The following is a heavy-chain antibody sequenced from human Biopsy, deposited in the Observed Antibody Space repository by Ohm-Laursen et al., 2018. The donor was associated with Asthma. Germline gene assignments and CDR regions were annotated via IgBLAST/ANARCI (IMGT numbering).Heavy chain of an antibody. J-gene: IGHJ5*02. CDR1: GFTFSSYG. CDR3: ARDEAVVVPAAIPGNWFDP. Sequence: SLRLSCAASGFTFSSYGMHWVRQAPGKGLEWVAVIWYDGSIKYYADSVKGRFSISRDNSKNTLYLQMNSLRAEDTAVYYCARDEAVVVPAAIPGNWFDPWGQGTLVTVSS. V-gene: IGHV3-33*01. CDR2: IWYDGSIK. D-gene: IGHD2-2*01.